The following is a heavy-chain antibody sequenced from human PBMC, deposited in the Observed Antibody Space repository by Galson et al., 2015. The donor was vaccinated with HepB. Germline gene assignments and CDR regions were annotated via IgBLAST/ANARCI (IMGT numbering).Heavy chain of an antibody. V-gene: IGHV3-30*03. CDR3: ASSLPRRRYCSGGSCSADNWFDP. J-gene: IGHJ5*02. CDR1: GFTFSSYG. CDR2: ISYDGSNK. D-gene: IGHD2-15*01. Sequence: SLRLSCAASGFTFSSYGMHWVRQAPGKGLEWVAVISYDGSNKYYADSVKGRFTISRDNSKNTLYLQMNSLRAEDTAVYYCASSLPRRRYCSGGSCSADNWFDPWGQGTLVTVSS.